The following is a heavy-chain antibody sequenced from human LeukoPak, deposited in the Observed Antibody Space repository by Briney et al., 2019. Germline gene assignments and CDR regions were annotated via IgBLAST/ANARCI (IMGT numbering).Heavy chain of an antibody. CDR3: ARDYGITMVRGVIH. D-gene: IGHD3-10*01. Sequence: PGGSLRLSCAASGFTFSSYSMNWVRQAPGKGLEWVSYISSSSTIYYADSVKGRFTISRDNAKNSLYLQMNSLRAEDTAVYYCARDYGITMVRGVIHWGQGTLVTVSS. CDR2: ISSSSTI. J-gene: IGHJ4*02. V-gene: IGHV3-48*01. CDR1: GFTFSSYS.